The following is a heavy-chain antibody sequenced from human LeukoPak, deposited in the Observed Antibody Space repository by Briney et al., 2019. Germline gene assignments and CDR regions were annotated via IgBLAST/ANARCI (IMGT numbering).Heavy chain of an antibody. CDR3: ARDALGGAAIDY. Sequence: PSETLSLTCTVSGGSISSYYWSWIRQPPGKGLEWIGYIYYSGSTNYNPSLKSRVTISVDTSKNQFSLKLSSVTAADTAVYYCARDALGGAAIDYWGQGTLVTVSS. D-gene: IGHD3-16*01. V-gene: IGHV4-59*01. CDR1: GGSISSYY. J-gene: IGHJ4*02. CDR2: IYYSGST.